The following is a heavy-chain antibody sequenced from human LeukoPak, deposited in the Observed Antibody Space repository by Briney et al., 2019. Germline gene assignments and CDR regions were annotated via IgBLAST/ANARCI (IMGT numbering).Heavy chain of an antibody. Sequence: PGRSLRLSCAASGFTFSTYGIHWVRQAPGKGLEWVAVIWNDGSNKYYADSVKGRFTISRDNSKNTLYLQMNSLRGDDTAVYYCATEGIVGGGAHFDYWGQGTLVTVSS. D-gene: IGHD1-26*01. J-gene: IGHJ4*02. CDR1: GFTFSTYG. V-gene: IGHV3-33*01. CDR3: ATEGIVGGGAHFDY. CDR2: IWNDGSNK.